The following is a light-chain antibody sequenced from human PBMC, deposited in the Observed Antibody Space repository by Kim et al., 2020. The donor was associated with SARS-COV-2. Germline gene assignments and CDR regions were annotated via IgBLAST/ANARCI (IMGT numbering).Light chain of an antibody. CDR1: QTVSSSH. Sequence: EIVLTQSPGALSLSPGERATLSCRASQTVSSSHLGWYQQKRGQPPRLLIYRTSSRATGIPDRFSGSGSGTDFTLTISGLEPEDFAVYYCQQYGSSPRSVGQGTKVDIK. V-gene: IGKV3-20*01. CDR3: QQYGSSPRS. J-gene: IGKJ1*01. CDR2: RTS.